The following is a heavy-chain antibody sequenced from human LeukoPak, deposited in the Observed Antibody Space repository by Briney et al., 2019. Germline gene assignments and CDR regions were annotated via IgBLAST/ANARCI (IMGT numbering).Heavy chain of an antibody. CDR2: MNPDSGNT. CDR3: ARRIAAAGVGIVY. Sequence: ASGKVSCKASGHTFTSYDINWVRQATGQGLEWMGWMNPDSGNTGYAQKFQGRVTMTRNPSISTAYMELSSLTSEDTAVYYCARRIAAAGVGIVYWGQGTLVTVSS. J-gene: IGHJ4*02. D-gene: IGHD6-13*01. V-gene: IGHV1-8*01. CDR1: GHTFTSYD.